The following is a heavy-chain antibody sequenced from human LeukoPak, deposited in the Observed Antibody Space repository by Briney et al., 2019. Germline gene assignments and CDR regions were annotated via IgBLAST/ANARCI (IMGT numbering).Heavy chain of an antibody. J-gene: IGHJ3*01. V-gene: IGHV4-34*01. Sequence: SETLSLTCAVYGGPFSGYYWSWIRQPPGKGLEWIGEIDINGNTDSNPSLKSRVTISVDTSKSQFTLKLRSVTAADTALYYCVRQIGACAFDVWGQGTEVSVSS. CDR3: VRQIGACAFDV. CDR2: IDINGNT. CDR1: GGPFSGYY. D-gene: IGHD3-3*01.